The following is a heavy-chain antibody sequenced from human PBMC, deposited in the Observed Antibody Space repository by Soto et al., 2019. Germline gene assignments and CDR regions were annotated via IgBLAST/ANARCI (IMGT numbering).Heavy chain of an antibody. V-gene: IGHV3-11*06. Sequence: QVQLVESGGGLVRPGGPLRLSCAASGFTFSDHYMSWIRQAPGKGLEWISYISSSGSFTNYADSVKGRFTISRDNGKKSLYLQMNNLTAEDTALYYCARGRLTYYYYGLDVWGQGTTVTVSS. CDR3: ARGRLTYYYYGLDV. CDR1: GFTFSDHY. D-gene: IGHD3-10*01. J-gene: IGHJ6*02. CDR2: ISSSGSFT.